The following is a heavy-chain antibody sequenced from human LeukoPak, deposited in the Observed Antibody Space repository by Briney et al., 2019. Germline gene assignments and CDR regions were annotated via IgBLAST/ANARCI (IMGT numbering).Heavy chain of an antibody. CDR1: GFTVSSNH. D-gene: IGHD3-22*01. J-gene: IGHJ4*02. V-gene: IGHV3-53*01. CDR3: AKDYYYDSSGLNYFDY. CDR2: LHSAGNT. Sequence: PGGSLRLSCAASGFTVSSNHMNWVRQAPGKGLEWVSLLHSAGNTNYADSVKGRFTISRDNSKNTLYLQMNSLRAEDTAVYYCAKDYYYDSSGLNYFDYWGQGTLVTVSS.